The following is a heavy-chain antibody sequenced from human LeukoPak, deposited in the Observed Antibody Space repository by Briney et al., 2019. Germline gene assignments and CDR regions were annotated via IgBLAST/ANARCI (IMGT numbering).Heavy chain of an antibody. CDR2: IGTAGDP. CDR3: ARAAPVYDYVWGSYRLGVGMDV. D-gene: IGHD3-16*02. CDR1: GFTFSSYD. J-gene: IGHJ6*04. Sequence: GSLILSCAASGFTFSSYDMHWVRQATGKGLEWVSAIGTAGDPYYPGSVKDRFTIYRENAKHSLYLQMNSLRAGDTAVYYCARAAPVYDYVWGSYRLGVGMDVWGKGTTVTVSS. V-gene: IGHV3-13*05.